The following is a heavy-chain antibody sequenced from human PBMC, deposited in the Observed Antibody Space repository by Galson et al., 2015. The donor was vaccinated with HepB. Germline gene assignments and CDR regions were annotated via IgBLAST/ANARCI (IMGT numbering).Heavy chain of an antibody. D-gene: IGHD6-13*01. CDR3: ASLFSTRWWVFYFDF. V-gene: IGHV4-39*01. J-gene: IGHJ4*02. Sequence: SETLSLTCTVSGGSISSSSYYWTWIRQPPGKGLEWIGSISYTGTTYYNSSLKSRVTISVDTSKNQYSLRLTSVSAADTAVYFCASLFSTRWWVFYFDFWGQGTLVPVSS. CDR1: GGSISSSSYY. CDR2: ISYTGTT.